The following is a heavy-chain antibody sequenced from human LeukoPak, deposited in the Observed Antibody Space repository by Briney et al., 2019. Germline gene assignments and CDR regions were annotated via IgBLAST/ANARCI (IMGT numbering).Heavy chain of an antibody. V-gene: IGHV3-33*01. J-gene: IGHJ4*02. CDR3: ARDGPDTMVRGVSPTYDY. CDR1: GFTFSSYG. D-gene: IGHD3-10*01. Sequence: PGRSLRLSCAASGFTFSSYGMHWVRQAPGKGLKWVAVIWYDGSNKYYADSVKGRFTISRDNSKNTLYLQMNSLRAEDTAVYYCARDGPDTMVRGVSPTYDYWGQGTLVTVSS. CDR2: IWYDGSNK.